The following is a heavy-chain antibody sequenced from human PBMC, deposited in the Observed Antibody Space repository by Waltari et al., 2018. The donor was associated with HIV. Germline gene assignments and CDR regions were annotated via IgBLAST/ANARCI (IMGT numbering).Heavy chain of an antibody. CDR3: ARRRGSYCLDY. CDR1: GFTFSSYW. Sequence: EGQLVESGGGLVQPGGSLRLSCAASGFTFSSYWMSCVRQGPGKGREWVANIKQDGSEKYYVDSVKGRFTISRDNAKNSLYLQMNSLRAEDTAVYFCARRRGSYCLDYWGQGTLVTVSS. J-gene: IGHJ4*02. V-gene: IGHV3-7*01. CDR2: IKQDGSEK. D-gene: IGHD1-26*01.